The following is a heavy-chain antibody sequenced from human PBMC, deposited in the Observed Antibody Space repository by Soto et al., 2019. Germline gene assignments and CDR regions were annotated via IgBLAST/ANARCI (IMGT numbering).Heavy chain of an antibody. J-gene: IGHJ6*02. CDR3: ANGYYYDSSVGGGMDV. CDR1: GFTFKSHW. V-gene: IGHV3-23*01. Sequence: PGGSLRLSCAASGFTFKSHWMHWVRQVPWKGLEWVSRISGSGGSTYYADSAKGRFTISRDNSKNTLYLEMNSLRAEDTAVYYCANGYYYDSSVGGGMDVWGQGTTVT. D-gene: IGHD3-22*01. CDR2: ISGSGGST.